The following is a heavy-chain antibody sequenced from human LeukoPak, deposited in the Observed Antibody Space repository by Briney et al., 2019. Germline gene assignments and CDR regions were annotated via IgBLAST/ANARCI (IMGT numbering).Heavy chain of an antibody. D-gene: IGHD3-10*01. Sequence: SETLSLTCTVSGGSISSYYWSWIRQPPGKGLEWIGYIYYSGSTNYNPSLKSRVTISVDTSKNQFSLKLSSVTAADTAVYYCARGPTMVRGSDAFDIWGQGTMVTVSS. CDR1: GGSISSYY. CDR3: ARGPTMVRGSDAFDI. J-gene: IGHJ3*02. CDR2: IYYSGST. V-gene: IGHV4-59*01.